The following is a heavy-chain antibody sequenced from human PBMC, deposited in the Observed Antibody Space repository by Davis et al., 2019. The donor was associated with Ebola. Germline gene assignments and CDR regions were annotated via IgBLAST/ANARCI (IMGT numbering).Heavy chain of an antibody. CDR2: MNPDSGNT. D-gene: IGHD4/OR15-4a*01. CDR1: GYTFTSYG. CDR3: ARPIEKRCSPGCFDL. Sequence: AASVKVSCKASGYTFTSYGISWVRQATGQGLEWMGWMNPDSGNTGYASKFQGRVTMTRNNSITTAYMELSSLRSEDTAVYYCARPIEKRCSPGCFDLWGRGTLVTVSS. V-gene: IGHV1-8*02. J-gene: IGHJ2*01.